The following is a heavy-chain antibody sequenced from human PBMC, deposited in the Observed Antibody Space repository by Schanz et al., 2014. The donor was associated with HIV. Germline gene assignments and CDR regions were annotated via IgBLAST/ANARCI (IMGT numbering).Heavy chain of an antibody. CDR3: ARGGYYRGVGDYYVTTFDY. D-gene: IGHD2-21*01. CDR2: MNPGSGNT. Sequence: QVWLVQSGAEVKKPGASVRVSCKASGYNFGNLDINWVRQATGQGLEWLGWMNPGSGNTGYAWKFQGRVTMTRYTSIRTAYMELSSLRSDDTAVYYCARGGYYRGVGDYYVTTFDYWGRGTKVTVSS. CDR1: GYNFGNLD. V-gene: IGHV1-8*02. J-gene: IGHJ3*01.